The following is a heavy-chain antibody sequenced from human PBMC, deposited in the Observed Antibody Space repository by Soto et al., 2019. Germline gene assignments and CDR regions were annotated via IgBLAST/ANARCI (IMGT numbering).Heavy chain of an antibody. CDR1: GFTFSTYW. Sequence: GGSLRLSCAASGFTFSTYWMHWVRQAPGTGLEWVSRIKGDGSSTSYADSVKGRFTISRDNAKNTLYLQMNSLGAEDTAVYWCARGIRNYYGVDVRGQGTTVTVSS. CDR3: ARGIRNYYGVDV. CDR2: IKGDGSST. V-gene: IGHV3-74*01. J-gene: IGHJ6*02.